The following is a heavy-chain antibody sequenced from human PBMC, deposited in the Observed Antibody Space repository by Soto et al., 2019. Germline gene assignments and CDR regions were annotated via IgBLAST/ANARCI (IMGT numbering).Heavy chain of an antibody. V-gene: IGHV4-59*01. D-gene: IGHD1-26*01. J-gene: IGHJ4*02. CDR1: GGSISGYY. CDR2: ITYGGST. Sequence: ASETLSLTCTVSGGSISGYYWTWIRQPPGKGLEWIGYITYGGSTNYSPSLKSRVTISVDTSKNQFSLKLSSVTAADTAVYYCARLTFFSRGSYSHFDYWGQGTLVTVSS. CDR3: ARLTFFSRGSYSHFDY.